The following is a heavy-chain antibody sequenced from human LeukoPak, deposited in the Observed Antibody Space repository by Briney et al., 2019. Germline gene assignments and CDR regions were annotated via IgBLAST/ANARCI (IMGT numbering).Heavy chain of an antibody. CDR3: ARDTRQWLVSFDY. Sequence: GGSLRLSCAASGFTFSSYEMNWVRQAPGKGLEWVSYISSSGITIYYADSVKGRFTISRDNAKNSLYLQMNSLRAEDTAVYYCARDTRQWLVSFDYWGQGTLVTVSS. CDR2: ISSSGITI. CDR1: GFTFSSYE. D-gene: IGHD6-19*01. V-gene: IGHV3-48*03. J-gene: IGHJ4*02.